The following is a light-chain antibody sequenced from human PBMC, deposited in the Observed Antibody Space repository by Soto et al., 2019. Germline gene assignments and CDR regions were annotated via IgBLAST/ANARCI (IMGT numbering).Light chain of an antibody. J-gene: IGLJ1*01. Sequence: QSFLTQPDSVSGAPGQSITISCTGTSSDVGGYNYVSWYQQHPGKAPKLMIYEVINRPSGISSRFSGSKSGNTASLTISGLQAEDEADYYCSSYTTSSTYVFGTGTKVTVL. CDR1: SSDVGGYNY. CDR3: SSYTTSSTYV. CDR2: EVI. V-gene: IGLV2-14*03.